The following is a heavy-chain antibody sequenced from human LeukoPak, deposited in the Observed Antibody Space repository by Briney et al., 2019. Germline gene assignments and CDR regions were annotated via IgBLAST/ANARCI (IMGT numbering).Heavy chain of an antibody. CDR2: ISSGSSYI. Sequence: GGSLRLSCAASGFSFSIYTVNWVRQVPGKGLGWVSYISSGSSYIYYADSVKGRITIARDNAKNSLYLQVNSLRAEDTAVYYCARGGGFGLYFDYWGQGTLVTLSS. J-gene: IGHJ4*02. V-gene: IGHV3-21*01. CDR1: GFSFSIYT. CDR3: ARGGGFGLYFDY. D-gene: IGHD3-10*01.